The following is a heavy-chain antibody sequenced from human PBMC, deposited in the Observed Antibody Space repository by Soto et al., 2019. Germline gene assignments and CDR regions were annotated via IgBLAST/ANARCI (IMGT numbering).Heavy chain of an antibody. D-gene: IGHD5-18*01. J-gene: IGHJ4*02. V-gene: IGHV3-23*01. CDR3: AKGIYSYGYNSFDY. Sequence: GGSLRLSCAASGFTFSSYAMSWVRQATGKGLERVSAISGSGDSTYDAGSVKGRFTISRDNSKNTLYLQMNSLRAEDTAVYYCAKGIYSYGYNSFDYWSQGTLVTVSS. CDR1: GFTFSSYA. CDR2: ISGSGDST.